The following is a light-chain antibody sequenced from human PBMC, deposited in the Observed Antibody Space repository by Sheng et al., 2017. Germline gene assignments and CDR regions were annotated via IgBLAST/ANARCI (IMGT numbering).Light chain of an antibody. CDR2: AAS. J-gene: IGKJ2*01. Sequence: AIRMTQSPSSLSASTGDRVTITCRASQGISSYLAWYQQKPGKAPKLLIYAASTLQSGVPSRFSGSGSGTDFTLTISSLEPEDSATYYCQQSYSTPYTFGQGTKLEIK. V-gene: IGKV1-8*01. CDR1: QGISSY. CDR3: QQSYSTPYT.